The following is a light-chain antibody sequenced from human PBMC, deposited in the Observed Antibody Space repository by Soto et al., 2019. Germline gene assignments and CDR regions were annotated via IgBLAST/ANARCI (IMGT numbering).Light chain of an antibody. J-gene: IGKJ1*01. V-gene: IGKV1-33*01. CDR3: HQVYTYPRT. CDR1: QNVNND. Sequence: DIQMAQSRSSLSSCGGVRFTITCQSSQNVNNDLKWYRQKPGRAPKLPIYDASNLEAGVPSRFRGSGSGTEFPLTITSLQPEDFATYYCHQVYTYPRTFGQGTKVDIK. CDR2: DAS.